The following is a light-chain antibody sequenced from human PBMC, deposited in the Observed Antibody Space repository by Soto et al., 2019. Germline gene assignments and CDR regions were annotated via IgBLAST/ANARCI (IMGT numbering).Light chain of an antibody. Sequence: EIVLTQSPGTLSLSPGERATLSCRASQNVSSNYLAWYQQRPGQAPRLLMYGAFIRATGIPDRISGSGSGTDFTVTISRLEPEDFAVHYCQYYGGYYGSSPRYTFGQGTKLDIK. J-gene: IGKJ2*01. CDR1: QNVSSNY. V-gene: IGKV3-20*01. CDR3: QYYGGYYGSSPRYT. CDR2: GAF.